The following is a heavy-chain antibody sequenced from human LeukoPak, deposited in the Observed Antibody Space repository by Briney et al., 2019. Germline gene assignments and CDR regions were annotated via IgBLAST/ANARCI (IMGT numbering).Heavy chain of an antibody. Sequence: ASVKVSCKASGYTFTGYYMHWVRQAPGQGLEWMGWINPNSGGTNYAQKFQGRVTMTRDTSISTAYMELSRLRSDDTAVYYCASGRTYCGGDCLPSDAFDIWGQGTMGTVSS. CDR2: INPNSGGT. D-gene: IGHD2-21*01. CDR1: GYTFTGYY. J-gene: IGHJ3*02. V-gene: IGHV1-2*02. CDR3: ASGRTYCGGDCLPSDAFDI.